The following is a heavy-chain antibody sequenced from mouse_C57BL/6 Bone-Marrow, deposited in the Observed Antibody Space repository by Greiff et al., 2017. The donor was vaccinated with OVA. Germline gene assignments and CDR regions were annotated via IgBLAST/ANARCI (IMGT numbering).Heavy chain of an antibody. D-gene: IGHD1-1*01. J-gene: IGHJ3*01. CDR1: GFTFSSYG. Sequence: EVQLVESGGDLVKPGGSLKLSCAASGFTFSSYGMSWVRQTPDKRLEWVATISSGGSYTYYPDSVKGRFTISRDNAKNTMYLQMSSLKSEDTAMYYCARHRYGSSSSFAYWGQGTLVTVSA. CDR3: ARHRYGSSSSFAY. V-gene: IGHV5-6*01. CDR2: ISSGGSYT.